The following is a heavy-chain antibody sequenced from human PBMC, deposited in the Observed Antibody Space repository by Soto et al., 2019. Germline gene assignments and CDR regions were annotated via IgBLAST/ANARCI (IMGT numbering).Heavy chain of an antibody. CDR1: GFTFSSYW. CDR2: INSDGSRT. Sequence: PGGSLRLSCAASGFTFSSYWMHWVRQAPGKGLVWVSRINSDGSRTTYADSVKGRFTISRDNAKNMLHLQMNSLRAEDTAVYYCAKDQGSSWYEIDYWGQGTLVTVSS. V-gene: IGHV3-74*01. CDR3: AKDQGSSWYEIDY. J-gene: IGHJ4*02. D-gene: IGHD6-13*01.